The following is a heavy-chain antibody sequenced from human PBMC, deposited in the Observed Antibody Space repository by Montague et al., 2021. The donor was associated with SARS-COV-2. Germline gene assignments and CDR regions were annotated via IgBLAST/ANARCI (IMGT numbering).Heavy chain of an antibody. CDR3: AHRHPLPPNYYGSGSYYGGVNWFDP. J-gene: IGHJ5*02. V-gene: IGHV2-5*02. Sequence: PALVKPTKTLTLTCTFSGFSLRTSGVGVGWIRQPPGKALEWLALIYWDDDKRYSPSLKSRLTITKDTSKNQVVLTMTNMDPVDTATYYCAHRHPLPPNYYGSGSYYGGVNWFDPWGQGTLVTVSS. CDR1: GFSLRTSGVG. CDR2: IYWDDDK. D-gene: IGHD3-10*01.